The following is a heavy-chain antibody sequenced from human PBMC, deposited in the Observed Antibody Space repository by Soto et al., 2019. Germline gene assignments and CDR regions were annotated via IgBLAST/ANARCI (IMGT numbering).Heavy chain of an antibody. J-gene: IGHJ3*01. V-gene: IGHV3-33*01. D-gene: IGHD3-22*01. CDR2: IWYDGSNK. CDR3: ARATYFYDSCGYCGYGFEV. Sequence: GGSLRLSCAAAGFTFSSYGMHWVRQAPGKGLEWVAVIWYDGSNKYYADSVKGRFTISRDNSKNTLYLQMNSLRAEDTAVYYCARATYFYDSCGYCGYGFEVWGPGTRV. CDR1: GFTFSSYG.